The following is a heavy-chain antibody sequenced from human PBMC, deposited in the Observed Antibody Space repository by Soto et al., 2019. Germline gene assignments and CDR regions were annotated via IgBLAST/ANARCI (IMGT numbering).Heavy chain of an antibody. CDR2: IKSKTDGGTT. V-gene: IGHV3-15*01. Sequence: GGSLRLSCAASGFTFSNAWMSWVRQAPGKGLEWVGRIKSKTDGGTTDYAAPVKGRFTISRDDSKNTLYLQMNSLKTEDTAVYYCTTDYQLSPLYYFDYWGQGTLVTVSS. CDR1: GFTFSNAW. J-gene: IGHJ4*02. CDR3: TTDYQLSPLYYFDY. D-gene: IGHD2-2*01.